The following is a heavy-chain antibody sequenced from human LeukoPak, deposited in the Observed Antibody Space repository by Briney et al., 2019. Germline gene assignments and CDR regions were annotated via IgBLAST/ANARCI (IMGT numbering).Heavy chain of an antibody. J-gene: IGHJ2*01. CDR1: GGSITNYY. V-gene: IGHV4-59*01. Sequence: PSETLSLTCTVSGGSITNYYWNWIRQPPGKDLEWIGCVSYSGRTHYSSALKSRVTISVDTSKNQFSLNLRSVTAAGTAVYYCARPGRQDAYNGHYWYFDLWGRGTLVTVSS. CDR3: ARPGRQDAYNGHYWYFDL. D-gene: IGHD5-24*01. CDR2: VSYSGRT.